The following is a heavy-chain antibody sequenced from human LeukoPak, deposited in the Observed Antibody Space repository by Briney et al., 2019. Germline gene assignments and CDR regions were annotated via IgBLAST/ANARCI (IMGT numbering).Heavy chain of an antibody. V-gene: IGHV3-48*02. Sequence: GGSLRLSCAASGFIVSANYMNWVRQAPGKGLEWVSYISSSSSTIYYADSVKGRFTISRDNAKMSLYLQMNSLRDEDTAVYYCAPHRDGNYPFDYWGQGTLVTVSS. J-gene: IGHJ4*02. CDR1: GFIVSANY. CDR2: ISSSSSTI. D-gene: IGHD1-7*01. CDR3: APHRDGNYPFDY.